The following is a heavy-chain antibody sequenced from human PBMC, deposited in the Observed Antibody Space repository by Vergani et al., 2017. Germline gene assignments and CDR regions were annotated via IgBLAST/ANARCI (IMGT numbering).Heavy chain of an antibody. D-gene: IGHD3-22*01. CDR3: AKDSGYYGSSGYYGGWYFDL. V-gene: IGHV3-23*01. Sequence: EVQLLESGGGLVQPGGSLRLSCAASGFTFSSYAMSWVRQAPGKGLEWVSAISGSGGSTYYADSVKGRFTISRDNSKNTLYLQMNSLRAEDTAVYYCAKDSGYYGSSGYYGGWYFDLWGRGTLVTVSS. CDR1: GFTFSSYA. CDR2: ISGSGGST. J-gene: IGHJ2*01.